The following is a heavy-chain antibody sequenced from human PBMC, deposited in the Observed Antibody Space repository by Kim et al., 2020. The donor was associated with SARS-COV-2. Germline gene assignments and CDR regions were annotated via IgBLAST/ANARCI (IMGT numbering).Heavy chain of an antibody. D-gene: IGHD3-9*01. V-gene: IGHV4-34*01. CDR2: INHSGST. CDR1: GGSFSGYY. Sequence: SETLSLTCAVYGGSFSGYYWSWIRQPPGKGLEWIGEINHSGSTNYNPSLKSRVTISVDTSKNQFSLKLSSVTAADTAVYYCARSLVSRDGYNRRVNWFDPWGQGTLVTVSS. CDR3: ARSLVSRDGYNRRVNWFDP. J-gene: IGHJ5*02.